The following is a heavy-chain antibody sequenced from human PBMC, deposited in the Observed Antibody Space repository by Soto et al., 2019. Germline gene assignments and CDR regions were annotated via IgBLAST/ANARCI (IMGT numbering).Heavy chain of an antibody. CDR2: IYYSGST. CDR1: GGSISSGGYY. D-gene: IGHD6-13*01. Sequence: QVQLQESGPGLVKPSQTLSLTCTVSGGSISSGGYYWSWIRQHPGKGLEWIGYIYYSGSTYYNPSLKSRVTISVDTSKNQFSLKLSSVTAADTAVYYCARILSYSSSWYNWFDPWGQGTLVTVSS. CDR3: ARILSYSSSWYNWFDP. J-gene: IGHJ5*02. V-gene: IGHV4-31*03.